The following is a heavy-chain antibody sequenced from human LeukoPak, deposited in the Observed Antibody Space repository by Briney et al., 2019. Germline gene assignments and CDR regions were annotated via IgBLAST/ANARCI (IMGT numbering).Heavy chain of an antibody. CDR2: IYYSGST. V-gene: IGHV4-59*01. CDR3: ARFPRGRSFDY. Sequence: SETLSLACTVSGGSISSYYWSWIRQPPGKGLEWIGYIYYSGSTNYNPSLKSRVTISVDTSKNQFSLKLSSVTAADTAVYYCARFPRGRSFDYWGQGTLVTVSS. J-gene: IGHJ4*02. D-gene: IGHD3-10*01. CDR1: GGSISSYY.